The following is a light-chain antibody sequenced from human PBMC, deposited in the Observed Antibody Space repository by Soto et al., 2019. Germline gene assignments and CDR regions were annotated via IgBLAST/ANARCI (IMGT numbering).Light chain of an antibody. J-gene: IGKJ2*01. CDR3: QQYGSSSYT. CDR1: QSVSSTY. CDR2: GAS. V-gene: IGKV3-20*01. Sequence: EIVLTQSPGTLSLSPGERATLSCRASQSVSSTYLAWYQQNPGQAPRLLTYGASSRATGIPDRFSGSGSGTDFTLNISRLAPEDFAVYFCQQYGSSSYTFGQGTKLEIK.